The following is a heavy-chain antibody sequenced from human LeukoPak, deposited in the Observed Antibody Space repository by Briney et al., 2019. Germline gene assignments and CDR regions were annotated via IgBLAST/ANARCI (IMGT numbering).Heavy chain of an antibody. CDR1: GFTVSSNY. CDR2: FYRGDST. D-gene: IGHD2-21*01. V-gene: IGHV3-53*01. CDR3: AREVVSIPSYFDS. Sequence: GGSLRLSCAASGFTVSSNYMSWVRQAPGKGLEWVSFFYRGDSTYYAESVRGRFTISRDNSKNTLYLLMNSLIPEDTAVYYCAREVVSIPSYFDSWGQGTLVTVSS. J-gene: IGHJ4*02.